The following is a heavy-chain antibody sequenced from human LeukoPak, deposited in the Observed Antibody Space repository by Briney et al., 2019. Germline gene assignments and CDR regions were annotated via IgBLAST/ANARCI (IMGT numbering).Heavy chain of an antibody. CDR3: ARAPSGVAEGGN. D-gene: IGHD6-19*01. CDR1: GFTFSSYA. Sequence: GGSLRLSCAASGFTFSSYAMHWVRQAPGKGLEWVAVISYDGSNKYYADSVKGRFTISRDNSKNTLYLQMNSLRAEDTAVYYCARAPSGVAEGGNWGQGTLVTVS. V-gene: IGHV3-30-3*01. J-gene: IGHJ4*02. CDR2: ISYDGSNK.